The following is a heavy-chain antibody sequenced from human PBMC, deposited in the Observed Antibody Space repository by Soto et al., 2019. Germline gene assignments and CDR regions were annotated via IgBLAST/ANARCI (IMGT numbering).Heavy chain of an antibody. D-gene: IGHD1-26*01. CDR2: IYYSGST. J-gene: IGHJ4*02. CDR1: GGSISSYY. CDR3: ARAGKVGATVY. V-gene: IGHV4-59*01. Sequence: SETLSLTCTVSGGSISSYYWSWIRQPPGKGLEWIGYIYYSGSTNYNPSLKSRVTISVDTSKNQFSLKLSSVTAADTAVYDCARAGKVGATVYWGQGTLVTVSS.